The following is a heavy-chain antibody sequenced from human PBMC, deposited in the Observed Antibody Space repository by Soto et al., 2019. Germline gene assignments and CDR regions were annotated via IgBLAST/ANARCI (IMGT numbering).Heavy chain of an antibody. CDR3: AKAKDSSSWYPVYFQH. V-gene: IGHV4-39*01. Sequence: PSETLSLTCTVSGGSISSSSYYWGWIRQPPGKGLEWIGSIYYSGSTYYNPSLKSRVTISVDTSKNQFSLKLSSVTAADTAVYYCAKAKDSSSWYPVYFQHWGQGTLVTVS. CDR2: IYYSGST. CDR1: GGSISSSSYY. D-gene: IGHD6-13*01. J-gene: IGHJ1*01.